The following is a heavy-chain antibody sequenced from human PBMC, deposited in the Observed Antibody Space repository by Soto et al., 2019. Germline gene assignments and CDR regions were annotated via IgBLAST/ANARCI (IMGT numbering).Heavy chain of an antibody. CDR3: ARDRGGFSYYYYGMDV. CDR1: GYTFTGYY. V-gene: IGHV1-2*02. J-gene: IGHJ6*02. CDR2: INPNSGGT. D-gene: IGHD3-10*01. Sequence: ASLKVSCKASGYTFTGYYMHWVRQAPGQGLEWMGWINPNSGGTNYAQKFQGRVTMTRDTSISTAYMELSRLRSDDTAVYYCARDRGGFSYYYYGMDVWGQGTTVTVSS.